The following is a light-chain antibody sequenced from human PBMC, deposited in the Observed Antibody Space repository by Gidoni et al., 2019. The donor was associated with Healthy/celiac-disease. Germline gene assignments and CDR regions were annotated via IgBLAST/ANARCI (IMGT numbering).Light chain of an antibody. CDR3: QHANSFPRT. CDR2: AAS. V-gene: IGKV1-12*01. CDR1: QGISSW. J-gene: IGKJ1*01. Sequence: DTQRTQSPPAVSASVGDRVTITCRASQGISSWLAWYQQKPGKAPKLLIYAASVLQSGFPSSLGGRGSGTDSPLTISTLQLEVFPTYYCQHANSFPRTFGQGTKVEIK.